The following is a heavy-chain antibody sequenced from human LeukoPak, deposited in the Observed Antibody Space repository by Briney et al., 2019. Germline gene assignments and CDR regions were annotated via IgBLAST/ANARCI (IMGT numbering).Heavy chain of an antibody. CDR1: GASISNTTYY. J-gene: IGHJ4*02. V-gene: IGHV4-39*01. CDR3: ARLWDDNRGWYYFDS. CDR2: IYYSGST. Sequence: PSETLSLTCTVSGASISNTTYYWGWVRQPPGKGLEWIGTIYYSGSTYYNPSLQSRVTISVDTSKNQVSLKLTSVTAADTSVYHCARLWDDNRGWYYFDSWGQGTLVTVSS. D-gene: IGHD6-19*01.